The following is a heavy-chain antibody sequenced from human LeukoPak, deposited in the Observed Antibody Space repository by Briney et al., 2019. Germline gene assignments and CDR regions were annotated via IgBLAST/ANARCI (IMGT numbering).Heavy chain of an antibody. J-gene: IGHJ4*02. CDR3: ARDRMDTGTYFDY. CDR1: GGTFSSYA. D-gene: IGHD5-18*01. Sequence: SVKVSCKASGGTFSSYAISWVRQAPGQGLEWMGGIIPIFGTANYAQKLQGRVTMTTDTSTSTAYMELRSLRSDDTAMYYCARDRMDTGTYFDYWGQGTLVTVSS. CDR2: IIPIFGTA. V-gene: IGHV1-69*05.